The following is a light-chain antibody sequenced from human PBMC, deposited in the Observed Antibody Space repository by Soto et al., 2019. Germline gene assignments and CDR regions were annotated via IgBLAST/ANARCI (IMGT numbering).Light chain of an antibody. CDR3: QQRSNWPPVT. CDR2: YAS. J-gene: IGKJ5*01. V-gene: IGKV3-11*01. Sequence: EIVLTQSPATLSVSPGERATLSCRASQSVGSYLAWYQQKPGQAPRLLIFYASNRATGIPARFSGSGSETDFTLTISSLEPEDFAVYYCQQRSNWPPVTFGQGTRLEIK. CDR1: QSVGSY.